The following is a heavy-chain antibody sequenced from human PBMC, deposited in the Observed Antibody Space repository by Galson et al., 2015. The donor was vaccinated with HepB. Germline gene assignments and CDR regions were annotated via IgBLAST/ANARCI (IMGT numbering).Heavy chain of an antibody. Sequence: SLRLSCAASGFTFSDYWMTWVRQAPGKGLEWVAVIWSDGGNKYYADSVKGRFTISRDNSKNTLYLQMNSLRAEDTAVYYCVRDRWNDYGDSEYLGYWGRGTLVTVSS. CDR3: VRDRWNDYGDSEYLGY. J-gene: IGHJ2*01. CDR1: GFTFSDYW. CDR2: IWSDGGNK. V-gene: IGHV3-33*08. D-gene: IGHD4-17*01.